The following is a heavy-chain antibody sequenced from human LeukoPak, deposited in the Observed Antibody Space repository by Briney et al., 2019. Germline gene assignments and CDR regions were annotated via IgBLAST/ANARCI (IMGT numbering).Heavy chain of an antibody. CDR2: ISSSSSYI. Sequence: GGSLRLSCAASGFTFSSYSMNWVRQAPGKGLEWVSSISSSSSYIYYADSVKGRFTISRDNAKNSLYLQMNSLRAEDTAVYYCARVGYYDSSGYSDAFDIWGQGTMVTVSS. D-gene: IGHD3-22*01. CDR3: ARVGYYDSSGYSDAFDI. J-gene: IGHJ3*02. CDR1: GFTFSSYS. V-gene: IGHV3-21*01.